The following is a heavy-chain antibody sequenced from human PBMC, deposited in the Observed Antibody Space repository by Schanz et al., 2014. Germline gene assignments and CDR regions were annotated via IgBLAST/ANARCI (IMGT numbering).Heavy chain of an antibody. CDR2: IISTGGTI. D-gene: IGHD3-22*01. J-gene: IGHJ3*01. Sequence: QVQLVESGGGLVKPGGSLRLSCAASGFTFSSYYMSWIRQAPGKGLEWVSSIISTGGTIYYVDSVRGRFTISRDNAKNSLYLQMNSLRAEDTGVYYCARGREVVAKSFDVWGQGTMVTVSS. CDR1: GFTFSSYY. V-gene: IGHV3-11*04. CDR3: ARGREVVAKSFDV.